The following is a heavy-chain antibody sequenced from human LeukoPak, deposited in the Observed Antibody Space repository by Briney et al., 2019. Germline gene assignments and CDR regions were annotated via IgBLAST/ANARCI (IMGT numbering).Heavy chain of an antibody. V-gene: IGHV4-39*01. CDR3: ARRNAIYDYFDY. D-gene: IGHD3-9*01. Sequence: SETLSLTCTVSGGSISSSSYYWGWICQPPGRGLEWIGSIYYSGSTYYNPSLKSRVTISVDTSKNQFSLKLSSVTAADTAVYYCARRNAIYDYFDYWGQGTLVTVSS. J-gene: IGHJ4*02. CDR2: IYYSGST. CDR1: GGSISSSSYY.